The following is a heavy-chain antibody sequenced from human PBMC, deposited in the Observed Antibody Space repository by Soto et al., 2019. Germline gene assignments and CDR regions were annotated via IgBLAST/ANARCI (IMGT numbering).Heavy chain of an antibody. J-gene: IGHJ4*02. CDR2: ISGDGINT. D-gene: IGHD1-26*01. Sequence: QIQLVESGGDVVQPGKSLRLSCAASGFNFGFFGMHWVRQAPGKGLEWVAFISGDGINTQYADSVRGRFTFSRDYSRKTMYLQMDSLRDEDTALYYCERCNLSFDFDSWGLGTLVTVSS. V-gene: IGHV3-30*03. CDR3: ERCNLSFDFDS. CDR1: GFNFGFFG.